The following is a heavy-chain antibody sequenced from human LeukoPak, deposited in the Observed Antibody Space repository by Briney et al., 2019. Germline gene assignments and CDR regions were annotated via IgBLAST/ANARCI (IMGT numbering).Heavy chain of an antibody. Sequence: SETLSLTCTVSGGSISSSSYYWGWIRQPPGKGLEWIGSIDYSGSTYYNPSLKSRVTISVDTSKNQFSLKLSSVTAADTAVYYCARHTTTPDCSGGSCYSGGLYYYYYMDVWGKGTTVTVSS. CDR2: IDYSGST. V-gene: IGHV4-39*01. CDR1: GGSISSSSYY. CDR3: ARHTTTPDCSGGSCYSGGLYYYYYMDV. D-gene: IGHD2-15*01. J-gene: IGHJ6*03.